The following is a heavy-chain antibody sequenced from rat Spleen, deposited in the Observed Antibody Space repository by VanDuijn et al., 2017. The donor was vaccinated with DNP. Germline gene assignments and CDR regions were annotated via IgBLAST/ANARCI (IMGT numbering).Heavy chain of an antibody. V-gene: IGHV4-2*01. J-gene: IGHJ4*01. D-gene: IGHD1-1*01. CDR1: GFNFNDYW. CDR2: INKDSSTI. Sequence: EVKLVESGGGLVQPGRSLKLSCAASGFNFNDYWMGWVRQAPGKGLEWIGEINKDSSTINYTPSLKDKFTISRDNAQNTLYLQMSTLGSEDTATYYCARLRLEWEVRAMDAWGQGTSVTVSS. CDR3: ARLRLEWEVRAMDA.